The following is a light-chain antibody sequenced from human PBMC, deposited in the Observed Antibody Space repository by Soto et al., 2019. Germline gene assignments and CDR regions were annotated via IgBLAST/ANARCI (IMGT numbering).Light chain of an antibody. Sequence: YELTQPPSVSVAPGKTARITCGGNNIGSKSVHWYQQKPGQAPVLVIYYDSDRPSGIPERFSGSNSGNTATLTISRVEAGDEADYYCQVWDSSSDPGVFGGGTKLTVL. V-gene: IGLV3-21*04. CDR1: NIGSKS. J-gene: IGLJ2*01. CDR2: YDS. CDR3: QVWDSSSDPGV.